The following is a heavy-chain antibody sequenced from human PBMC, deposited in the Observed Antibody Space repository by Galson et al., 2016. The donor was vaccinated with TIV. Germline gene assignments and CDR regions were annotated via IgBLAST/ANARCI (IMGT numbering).Heavy chain of an antibody. CDR2: INWNGGST. CDR1: GFTFGHYA. J-gene: IGHJ4*02. D-gene: IGHD2-21*02. Sequence: SLRLSCAASGFTFGHYAVNWVRQAPGKGLEWVSGINWNGGSTGYADSVKGRFTISRDNAKNSLYLQMNSLRAEDTALYHCARVRSCGGDCYYFDYWGQGSLVTV. V-gene: IGHV3-20*01. CDR3: ARVRSCGGDCYYFDY.